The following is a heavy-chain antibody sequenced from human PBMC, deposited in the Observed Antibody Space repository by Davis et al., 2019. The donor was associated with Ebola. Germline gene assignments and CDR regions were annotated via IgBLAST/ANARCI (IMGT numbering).Heavy chain of an antibody. V-gene: IGHV3-33*06. CDR3: AKLNGGWSLADDY. D-gene: IGHD6-19*01. Sequence: GESLKISCAASGSNFRTYGMHWVRQAPGKGLEWVAVIWYDGSRKYYGDSVKGRFTISRDNSNNMLYLQMNSLRAEDTAVYYCAKLNGGWSLADDYWGQGTLVTASS. CDR2: IWYDGSRK. J-gene: IGHJ4*02. CDR1: GSNFRTYG.